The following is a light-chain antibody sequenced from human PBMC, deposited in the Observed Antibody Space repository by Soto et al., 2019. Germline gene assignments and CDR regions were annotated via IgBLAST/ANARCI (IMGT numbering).Light chain of an antibody. V-gene: IGLV2-14*01. J-gene: IGLJ1*01. CDR1: SSDVGGYNY. CDR2: EVS. CDR3: SSYTSSSTLCV. Sequence: QSVLTQPASVSGSPGQSITIYCTGTSSDVGGYNYVSWYQQHPGKAPKLMIYEVSNRPSGVSNRFSGSKSGNTASLTISGLQAEDEADYYCSSYTSSSTLCVFGTGTKLTVL.